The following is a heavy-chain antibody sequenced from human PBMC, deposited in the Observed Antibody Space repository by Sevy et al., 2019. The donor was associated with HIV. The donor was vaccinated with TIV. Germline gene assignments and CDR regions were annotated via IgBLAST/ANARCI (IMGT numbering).Heavy chain of an antibody. Sequence: AESLSLTCTVSGGSISGYYWSWIRQPPGKGLERIGYIYYSGSTNYNPSLKNRVTMTVDTSKNQFSLKMSSVTAADTAVYYCARTPVIMVTSGGVIALRQFDFWGQGTLVTVSS. V-gene: IGHV4-59*01. CDR3: ARTPVIMVTSGGVIALRQFDF. J-gene: IGHJ4*02. CDR2: IYYSGST. D-gene: IGHD3-16*02. CDR1: GGSISGYY.